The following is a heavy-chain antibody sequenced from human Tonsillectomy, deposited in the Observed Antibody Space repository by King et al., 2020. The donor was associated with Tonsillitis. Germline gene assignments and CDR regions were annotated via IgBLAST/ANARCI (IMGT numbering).Heavy chain of an antibody. V-gene: IGHV4-34*01. CDR1: GGSFSGYY. Sequence: VQLQQWGAGLLKPSETLSLICGVYGGSFSGYYWSWIRQSPGKGLEWIGEINHSGSTNYNPSLKSRVTISVDTSKKQFSLKLSSVTAADTAVYYCARGSDYDFWSPYYPLGGGRQAGGPYYSMDVWGKGTTVTVSS. CDR2: INHSGST. CDR3: ARGSDYDFWSPYYPLGGGRQAGGPYYSMDV. J-gene: IGHJ6*03. D-gene: IGHD3-3*01.